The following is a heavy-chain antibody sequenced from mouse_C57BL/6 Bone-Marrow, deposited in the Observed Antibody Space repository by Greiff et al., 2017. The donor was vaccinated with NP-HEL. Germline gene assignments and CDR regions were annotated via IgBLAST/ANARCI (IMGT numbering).Heavy chain of an antibody. CDR2: IYPRSGNT. J-gene: IGHJ4*01. CDR3: ARGEAYYEYDGGAMDY. CDR1: GYTFTSYG. Sequence: QVQLQQSGAELARPGASVKLSCKASGYTFTSYGISWVKQRPGQGLEWIGEIYPRSGNTYYNEKFKGKATLTADKSSSTAYMELRSLTSEDSAVYFCARGEAYYEYDGGAMDYWGQGTSVTVSS. D-gene: IGHD2-4*01. V-gene: IGHV1-81*01.